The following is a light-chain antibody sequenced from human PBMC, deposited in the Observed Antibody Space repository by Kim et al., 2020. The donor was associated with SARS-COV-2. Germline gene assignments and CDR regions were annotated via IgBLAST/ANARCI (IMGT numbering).Light chain of an antibody. V-gene: IGLV3-21*04. CDR3: QVWDSSSDRLYV. CDR2: YDS. Sequence: GKTARITWGGNNIGSKSGQWYQQKPGQAPVLVIYYDSDRTSGIPGRFSGSNSGNTATLTISRVEAGDESDYYCQVWDSSSDRLYVFGTGTKVTVL. J-gene: IGLJ1*01. CDR1: NIGSKS.